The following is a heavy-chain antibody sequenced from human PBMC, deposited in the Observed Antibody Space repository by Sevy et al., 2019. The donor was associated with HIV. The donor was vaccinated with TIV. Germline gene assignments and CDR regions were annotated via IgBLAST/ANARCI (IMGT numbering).Heavy chain of an antibody. CDR2: ISGTGAYT. V-gene: IGHV3-23*01. CDR1: GFTFNSFA. CDR3: AKKMGGGSGMAFLVDF. Sequence: GSLRLSCAASGFTFNSFAMGWVRQAPGKGLDWISVISGTGAYTYYADSVKGRFTISRDNSKNTLFLQMNSLRAEDTAISYCAKKMGGGSGMAFLVDFWGQGTLVTVSS. J-gene: IGHJ4*02. D-gene: IGHD5-18*01.